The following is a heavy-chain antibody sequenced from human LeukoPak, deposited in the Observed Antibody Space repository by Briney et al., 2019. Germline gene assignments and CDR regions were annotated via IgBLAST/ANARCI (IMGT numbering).Heavy chain of an antibody. D-gene: IGHD6-13*01. CDR3: ASDKGYSNNYFDY. CDR2: IYYSGST. V-gene: IGHV4-39*01. CDR1: GGSISTTGYY. Sequence: SETLSLTCTVSGGSISTTGYYWAWIRQPPGKGLEWIASIYYSGSTYYNSSLKSRVTISVDTSRNQFSLKLSSVTAADTALYYCASDKGYSNNYFDYWGQGTLVTVPS. J-gene: IGHJ4*01.